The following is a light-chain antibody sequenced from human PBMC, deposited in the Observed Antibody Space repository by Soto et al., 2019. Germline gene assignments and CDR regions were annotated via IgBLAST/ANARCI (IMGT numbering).Light chain of an antibody. V-gene: IGKV2-24*01. CDR3: MQATHLRT. J-gene: IGKJ5*01. CDR1: QSLVASDGNMY. CDR2: KVS. Sequence: EIVMTQTPLFLPVTLGQPASISCKSSQSLVASDGNMYLNWLHQRPGQPPRLLIYKVSKRFSGVPDRFGGGGAGTDSTLHISRVEAEDVGIYFCMQATHLRTFGQGTRLEI.